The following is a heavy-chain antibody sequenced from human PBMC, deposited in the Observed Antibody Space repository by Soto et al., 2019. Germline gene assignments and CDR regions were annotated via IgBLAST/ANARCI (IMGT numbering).Heavy chain of an antibody. Sequence: QLQLQESGPGLVKPSETLSLTCTVSGASVTSSTYYWGWIRQPPGKGLEWIGSIYYSGSTYYNPSLRSRVTISVDTSKNQVSLKLTSVTAADTAVYYCANDYGDYKSYYGMDVWGQGTTVTVSS. D-gene: IGHD4-17*01. CDR3: ANDYGDYKSYYGMDV. CDR2: IYYSGST. V-gene: IGHV4-39*01. CDR1: GASVTSSTYY. J-gene: IGHJ6*02.